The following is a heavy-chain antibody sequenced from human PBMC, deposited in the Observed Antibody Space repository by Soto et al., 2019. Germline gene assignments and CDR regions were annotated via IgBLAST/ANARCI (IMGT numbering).Heavy chain of an antibody. CDR2: IIPILGIA. CDR1: GGTFSSYT. CDR3: AARIAAAGRGYWFDP. D-gene: IGHD6-13*01. V-gene: IGHV1-69*02. Sequence: QVQLVQSGAEVKKPGSSVKVSCKASGGTFSSYTISWVRQAPGQGLEWMGRIIPILGIANYAQKFQGRVTITADKPTSTAYMELSSLRSEDTAVYYCAARIAAAGRGYWFDPWGQGTLVTVSS. J-gene: IGHJ5*02.